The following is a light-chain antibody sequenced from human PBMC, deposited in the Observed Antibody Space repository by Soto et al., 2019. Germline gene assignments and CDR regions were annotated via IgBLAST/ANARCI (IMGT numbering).Light chain of an antibody. J-gene: IGLJ2*01. CDR1: SSNIGAGYD. V-gene: IGLV1-40*01. CDR3: QSYDSSLREV. CDR2: GNS. Sequence: QSVLTQPPSASGAPGQRVTISCTGSSSNIGAGYDVHWYQQLPGTAPKLLIYGNSNRPSGVPDRFSGSKSGTSASLAITGLQAEDEADYYCQSYDSSLREVFGGGTKLTVL.